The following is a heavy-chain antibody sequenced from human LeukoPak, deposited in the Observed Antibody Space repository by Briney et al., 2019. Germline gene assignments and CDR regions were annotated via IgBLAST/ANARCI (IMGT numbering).Heavy chain of an antibody. CDR2: ISSSGTII. D-gene: IGHD6-13*01. Sequence: PGGSLRLSCAASGFTFSSYDMNWVRQAPGKGLEWVSYISSSGTIIYYADSVKGRFTVPRDNAKKSLYLQMNSLRAEDTAVYYCAREPSSPGIAAADFDYWGQGTLVTVSS. CDR1: GFTFSSYD. CDR3: AREPSSPGIAAADFDY. J-gene: IGHJ4*02. V-gene: IGHV3-48*03.